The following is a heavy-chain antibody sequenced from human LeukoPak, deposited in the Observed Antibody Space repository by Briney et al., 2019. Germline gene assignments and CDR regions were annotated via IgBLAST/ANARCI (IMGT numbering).Heavy chain of an antibody. D-gene: IGHD4-11*01. CDR2: INHSGST. CDR3: ARDPTRSGLDY. CDR1: GGSFSDYY. Sequence: PSETLSLTCAVYGGSFSDYYWTWIRQPPGKGLEWIGEINHSGSTNYNPSLKSRVTISVDTSKKQFFLRLSSVTAADTAVYYCARDPTRSGLDYWGQGTLVTVSS. J-gene: IGHJ4*02. V-gene: IGHV4-34*01.